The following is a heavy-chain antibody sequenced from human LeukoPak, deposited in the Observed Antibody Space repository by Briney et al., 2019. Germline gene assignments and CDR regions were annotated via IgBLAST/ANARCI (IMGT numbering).Heavy chain of an antibody. CDR3: ARGLLDTAMDLGNRDAFDI. CDR2: MNPNSGNT. J-gene: IGHJ3*02. V-gene: IGHV1-8*01. CDR1: GYTFTSFD. D-gene: IGHD5-18*01. Sequence: ASVKVSCKASGYTFTSFDINWVRQATGQGLEWMGWMNPNSGNTGYAQKFQGRVTMTRNTSISTAYMELSSLRSEDTAVYYCARGLLDTAMDLGNRDAFDIWGQGTMVTVSS.